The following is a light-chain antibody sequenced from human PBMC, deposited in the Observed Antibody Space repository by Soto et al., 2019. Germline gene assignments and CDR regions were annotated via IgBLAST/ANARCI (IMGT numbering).Light chain of an antibody. Sequence: QSVLAQPASVSGSLGQSITISCTGTSSDVGFYNLVSWYQHHPGKAPKFILYEGNKRPSGVSNRFSGSKSGNTASLTISGLQAEDEAYYYCCSYAGSSFYVFGSGTKLTVL. CDR2: EGN. CDR1: SSDVGFYNL. CDR3: CSYAGSSFYV. J-gene: IGLJ1*01. V-gene: IGLV2-23*01.